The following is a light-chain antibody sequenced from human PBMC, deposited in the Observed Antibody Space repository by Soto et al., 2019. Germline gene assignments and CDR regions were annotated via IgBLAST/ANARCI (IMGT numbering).Light chain of an antibody. CDR3: QQSYSTPYT. V-gene: IGKV1-39*01. Sequence: DIQMTQSPSSLSASVGGRVTITCRASQTISSYLNWYQQKPGKAPKLLIYAASSLQSGVPSRFRGSGSGTAFTLTISSLQPEDFATYYCQQSYSTPYTFGQGTKLEIK. CDR1: QTISSY. CDR2: AAS. J-gene: IGKJ2*01.